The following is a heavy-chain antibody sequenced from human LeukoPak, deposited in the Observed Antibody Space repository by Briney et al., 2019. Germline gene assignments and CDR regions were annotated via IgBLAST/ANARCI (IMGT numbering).Heavy chain of an antibody. CDR3: ARAAYSGSTYYFDH. V-gene: IGHV3-7*03. D-gene: IGHD1-26*01. CDR1: GFTFSSYW. J-gene: IGHJ4*02. Sequence: GGSLRLSCAASGFTFSSYWMHWVRQAPGKGLEWVANIKQDGSEKYYVDSVKGRFTISRDNAKNSLYLQMNSLRAEDTAVYYCARAAYSGSTYYFDHWGQGTLVTVSS. CDR2: IKQDGSEK.